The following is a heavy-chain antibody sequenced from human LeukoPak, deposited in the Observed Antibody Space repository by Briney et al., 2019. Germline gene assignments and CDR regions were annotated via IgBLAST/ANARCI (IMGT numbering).Heavy chain of an antibody. J-gene: IGHJ4*02. V-gene: IGHV3-9*01. CDR1: GLTFDDYA. CDR3: ATPKDPITMIVVALDY. D-gene: IGHD3-22*01. CDR2: ISWNSGNR. Sequence: GGSLRLSCAASGLTFDDYAMHWVRQAPGKGLEWVSGISWNSGNRVYADSVKGRFTISRDNAKNSLYLQMNSLRAEDTAVYYCATPKDPITMIVVALDYWGQGTLVTVSS.